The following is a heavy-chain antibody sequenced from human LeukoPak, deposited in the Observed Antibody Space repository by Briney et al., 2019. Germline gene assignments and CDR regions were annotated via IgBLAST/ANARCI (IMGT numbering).Heavy chain of an antibody. CDR2: ISGSGDTT. Sequence: GGSLRLSCAASGFTFSSYAMSWVRQAPGKGLEWVSVISGSGDTTYYADSVKGRFTISRDNSKNTLYLQMNSLRAEDTAVYYCAKYKGADGYFDYWGQGTLVTVSS. V-gene: IGHV3-23*01. J-gene: IGHJ4*02. CDR3: AKYKGADGYFDY. D-gene: IGHD1-1*01. CDR1: GFTFSSYA.